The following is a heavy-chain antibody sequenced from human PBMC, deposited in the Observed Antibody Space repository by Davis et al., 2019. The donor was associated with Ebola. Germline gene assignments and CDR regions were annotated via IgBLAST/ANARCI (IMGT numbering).Heavy chain of an antibody. Sequence: GESLKISCKGSGYSFTSYWIGWVRQMPGKGLEWMGIIYPGDSDTRYSPSFQGQVTISADKSISTAYLQWSSLKASDTAMYYCARRFRYCSGGSCYLGAFDIWGQGTMVTVSS. J-gene: IGHJ3*02. D-gene: IGHD2-15*01. CDR3: ARRFRYCSGGSCYLGAFDI. CDR1: GYSFTSYW. CDR2: IYPGDSDT. V-gene: IGHV5-51*01.